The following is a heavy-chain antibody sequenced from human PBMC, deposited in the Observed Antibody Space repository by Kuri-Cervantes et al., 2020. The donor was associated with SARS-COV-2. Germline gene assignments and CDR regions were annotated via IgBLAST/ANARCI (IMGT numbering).Heavy chain of an antibody. CDR3: ARETGDRKMGIDP. CDR2: IRPVFGAP. CDR1: RGTFNTHI. V-gene: IGHV1-69*13. J-gene: IGHJ5*02. Sequence: SVKVSCKASRGTFNTHIINWLRQAPGQGLEWMGGIRPVFGAPYYAQKFQGRVTIAADETTSTVHMELGSLNSEDTAIYYCARETGDRKMGIDPWGQGTLVTVSS. D-gene: IGHD2-21*01.